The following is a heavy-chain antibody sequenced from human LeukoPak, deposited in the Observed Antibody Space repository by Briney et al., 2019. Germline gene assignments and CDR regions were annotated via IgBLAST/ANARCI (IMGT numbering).Heavy chain of an antibody. CDR1: GGTFSSYA. Sequence: SVKVSCKASGGTFSSYAISWVRQAPGQGLEWMGRIIPILGIANYAQKFQGRVTITADKSTSTAYMELSSLRSEDTAVYYCARYCGSTSCYGTFDYWGQGTLVTVSS. CDR3: ARYCGSTSCYGTFDY. V-gene: IGHV1-69*04. J-gene: IGHJ4*02. D-gene: IGHD2-2*01. CDR2: IIPILGIA.